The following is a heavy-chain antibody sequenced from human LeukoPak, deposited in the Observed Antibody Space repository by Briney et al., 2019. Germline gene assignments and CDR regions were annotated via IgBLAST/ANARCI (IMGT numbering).Heavy chain of an antibody. CDR2: IYYSGST. CDR3: AREGDNYGNWFDP. V-gene: IGHV4-59*01. Sequence: PSETLSLTCTVSGGSISSYNWGWIRQPPGKGLEWIGYIYYSGSTNYNPSLKSRVTISLDTSKNQFSLKLSSVTAADTAVYYCAREGDNYGNWFDPWGQGTLVTVSS. CDR1: GGSISSYN. J-gene: IGHJ5*02. D-gene: IGHD5-18*01.